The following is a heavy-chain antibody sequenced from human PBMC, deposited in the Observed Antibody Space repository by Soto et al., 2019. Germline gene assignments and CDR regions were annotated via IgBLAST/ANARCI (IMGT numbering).Heavy chain of an antibody. CDR3: AREGDCSSTSCYYYYYYMDV. CDR1: GGSISSSSYY. CDR2: IYYSGST. J-gene: IGHJ6*03. D-gene: IGHD2-2*01. V-gene: IGHV4-39*02. Sequence: SETLSLTCTVSGGSISSSSYYWGWIRQPPGKGLEWIGSIYYSGSTYYNPSLKSRVTISVDTSKNQFSLKLSSVTAADTAVYYCAREGDCSSTSCYYYYYYMDVWGKGTTVTVSS.